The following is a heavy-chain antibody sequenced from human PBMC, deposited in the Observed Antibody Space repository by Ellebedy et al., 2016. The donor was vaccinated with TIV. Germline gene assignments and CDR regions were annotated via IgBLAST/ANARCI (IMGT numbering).Heavy chain of an antibody. V-gene: IGHV3-64D*06. CDR3: VKAWGD. Sequence: GESLKISCSASGFTFSSYAMHWVRQAPGKGLEYISAIVSNGDSTYYANSVKGRFIISRDNCKNTLYLQMSSLRPEDTAVYYCVKAWGDWGQGTLVTVSS. J-gene: IGHJ4*02. CDR1: GFTFSSYA. D-gene: IGHD3-16*01. CDR2: IVSNGDST.